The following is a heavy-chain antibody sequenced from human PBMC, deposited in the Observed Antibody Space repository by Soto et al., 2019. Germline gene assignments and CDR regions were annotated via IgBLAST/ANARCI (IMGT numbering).Heavy chain of an antibody. V-gene: IGHV3-30-3*01. CDR3: ARGRTDIVLMVYARSSHDAFDN. Sequence: SLRLSCAASGFTFSSYAMHWVRQAPGKGLEWVAVISYDGSNKYYADSVKGRFTISRDNSKNTLYLQMNSLRAEDTAVYYCARGRTDIVLMVYARSSHDAFDNWGQGTMVTVS. CDR1: GFTFSSYA. D-gene: IGHD2-8*01. J-gene: IGHJ3*02. CDR2: ISYDGSNK.